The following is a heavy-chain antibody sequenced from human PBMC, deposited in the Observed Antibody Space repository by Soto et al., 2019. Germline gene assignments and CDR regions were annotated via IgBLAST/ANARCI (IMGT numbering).Heavy chain of an antibody. CDR1: GFSLSTSGVG. J-gene: IGHJ5*02. CDR3: AHLRAGFDP. Sequence: QITLKESGPTLVKPTQTLTLTCTFSGFSLSTSGVGVGWIRQPPGKALEWLALIYWDDDKRYSPSLKSRLTITKDPSKNQVVLTMTDLDPVDTATYYCAHLRAGFDPWGQGTLVTVSS. V-gene: IGHV2-5*02. CDR2: IYWDDDK.